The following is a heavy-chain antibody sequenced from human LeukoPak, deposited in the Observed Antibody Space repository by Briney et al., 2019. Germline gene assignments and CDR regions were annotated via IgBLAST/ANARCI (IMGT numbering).Heavy chain of an antibody. CDR1: GGSFTSYY. J-gene: IGHJ3*02. CDR2: IYYSGST. V-gene: IGHV4-39*01. Sequence: SETLSLTCSVSGGSFTSYYWGWIRQPPGKGLEWIGSIYYSGSTYYNPSLKSRATISVDTSKNQFSLKLSSVTAADTAVYYCARTYYDFWSGYVGAFDIWGQGTMVTVSS. CDR3: ARTYYDFWSGYVGAFDI. D-gene: IGHD3-3*01.